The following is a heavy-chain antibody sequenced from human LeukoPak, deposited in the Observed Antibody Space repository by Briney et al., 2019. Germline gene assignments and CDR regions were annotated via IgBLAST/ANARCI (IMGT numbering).Heavy chain of an antibody. J-gene: IGHJ4*02. Sequence: GGSLRLXCAASGFTFSSYGMRWVRQAPGKGLEWVAVIWYDGSNKYYADSVKGRFTISRDNSKNTLYLQMNSLRAEDTAVYYCAKDYRDIAVARFDYWGQGTLVTVSS. CDR3: AKDYRDIAVARFDY. CDR2: IWYDGSNK. CDR1: GFTFSSYG. D-gene: IGHD6-19*01. V-gene: IGHV3-33*06.